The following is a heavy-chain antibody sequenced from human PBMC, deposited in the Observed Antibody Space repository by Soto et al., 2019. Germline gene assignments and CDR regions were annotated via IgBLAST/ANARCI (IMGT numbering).Heavy chain of an antibody. CDR3: SRVGGYYGDYPNFDY. CDR1: GSSISPFY. D-gene: IGHD4-17*01. V-gene: IGHV4-59*01. J-gene: IGHJ4*02. Sequence: SETLSLTCIISGSSISPFYWTWIRQPPGRGLEWIGNVFYSGSTNYNPSLNSRVTMLVDRSRNQVSLRLTSVTAADTAVYFCSRVGGYYGDYPNFDYWGQGXRVTVYS. CDR2: VFYSGST.